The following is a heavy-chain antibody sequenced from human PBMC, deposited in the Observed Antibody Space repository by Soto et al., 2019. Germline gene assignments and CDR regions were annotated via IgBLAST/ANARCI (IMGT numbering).Heavy chain of an antibody. J-gene: IGHJ6*02. D-gene: IGHD4-4*01. CDR2: IIPIFGTA. CDR3: ARDWATTAEGGYYYYGMDV. CDR1: GGTFSSYA. Sequence: ASVKVSCKASGGTFSSYAISWVRQAPGQGLEWMGGIIPIFGTANCAQKFQGRVTITADESTSTAYMELSNLRSEDTAVYYCARDWATTAEGGYYYYGMDVWGQGTTVTVSS. V-gene: IGHV1-69*13.